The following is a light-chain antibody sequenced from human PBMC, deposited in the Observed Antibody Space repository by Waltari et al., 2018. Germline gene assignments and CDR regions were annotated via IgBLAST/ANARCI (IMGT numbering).Light chain of an antibody. CDR3: QQYNNWPLYT. V-gene: IGKV3-15*01. J-gene: IGKJ2*01. Sequence: EAMMTQSPATLSVSSGDRATLSCRASQSVSNNVAWFQQKPGQAPSLLIHDASTRATGVPARFSGSGSGTEFTLTISSLQTEDFAVYYCQQYNNWPLYTFGQGTKLEIK. CDR2: DAS. CDR1: QSVSNN.